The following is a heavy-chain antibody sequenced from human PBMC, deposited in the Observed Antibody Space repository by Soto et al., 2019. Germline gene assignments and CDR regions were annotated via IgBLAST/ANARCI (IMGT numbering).Heavy chain of an antibody. J-gene: IGHJ5*02. CDR3: ARHRRDSSGYYLGWFDP. CDR2: IYYSGST. V-gene: IGHV4-4*02. D-gene: IGHD3-22*01. CDR1: GGSISSSNW. Sequence: SETLSLTCAVSGGSISSSNWWSWVRQPPGKGLEWIGEIYYSGSTYYNPSLKSRVTISVDTSKNQFSLKLSSVTAADTAVYYCARHRRDSSGYYLGWFDPWGQGTLVTVSS.